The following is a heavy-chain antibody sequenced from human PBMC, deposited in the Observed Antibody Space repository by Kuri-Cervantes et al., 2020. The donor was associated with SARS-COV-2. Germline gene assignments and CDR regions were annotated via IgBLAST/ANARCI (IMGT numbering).Heavy chain of an antibody. CDR2: INPDGGYT. J-gene: IGHJ4*02. V-gene: IGHV3-74*01. CDR3: VRDGDHWNFDY. D-gene: IGHD1-1*01. Sequence: GGSLRLSCAVSGFTFSGHWIHWVRQAPGKGLVWVSRINPDGGYTNNADSVKGRFTLSRDNAKNMLFLQMSSLRAEDTAVYYCVRDGDHWNFDYWGQGTLVTVSS. CDR1: GFTFSGHW.